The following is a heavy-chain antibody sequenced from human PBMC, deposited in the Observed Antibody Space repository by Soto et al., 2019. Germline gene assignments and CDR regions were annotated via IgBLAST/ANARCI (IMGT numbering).Heavy chain of an antibody. J-gene: IGHJ6*02. D-gene: IGHD2-15*01. CDR2: IYYSGST. Sequence: QVQLQESGPGLVKPSQTLSLTCTVSGGSISSGGYYWSWIRQHPGKGLEWIGYIYYSGSTYYNPSLEMRVTLSVDSSKNQFPLKLSSVTAADTAVYYCARVPVAAAIPGGYYYYGMDVWGQGPTVTVSS. CDR1: GGSISSGGYY. CDR3: ARVPVAAAIPGGYYYYGMDV. V-gene: IGHV4-31*03.